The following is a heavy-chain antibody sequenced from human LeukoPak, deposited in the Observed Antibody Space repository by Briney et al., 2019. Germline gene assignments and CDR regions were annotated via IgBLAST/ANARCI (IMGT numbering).Heavy chain of an antibody. Sequence: ASVKVSCKASGYTFTGYYMHWVRQAPGQGLEWMGWINPNSGGTNYAQKFQGRVTMTRDTSISTAYMELSGLTSDDTAVYFCATYYSDTSARDWGQGTLVTVSS. J-gene: IGHJ4*02. CDR2: INPNSGGT. CDR3: ATYYSDTSARD. CDR1: GYTFTGYY. V-gene: IGHV1-2*02. D-gene: IGHD3-22*01.